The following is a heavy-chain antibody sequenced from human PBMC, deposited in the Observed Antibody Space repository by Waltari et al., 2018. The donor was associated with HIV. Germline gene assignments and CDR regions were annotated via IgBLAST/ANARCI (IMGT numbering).Heavy chain of an antibody. D-gene: IGHD1-1*01. CDR1: GYTFTSYY. V-gene: IGHV1-46*01. CDR2: INPSGGST. CDR3: ARGETTVGDY. J-gene: IGHJ4*02. Sequence: QVQLVQSGAEVKKPGASVKVSCKASGYTFTSYYMHWVRQAPGQGLEWMGRINPSGGSTSYAQKFQGRVTRTRDTSTSTVYMELSSLRAEDTAVYYCARGETTVGDYWGQGTLVTVSS.